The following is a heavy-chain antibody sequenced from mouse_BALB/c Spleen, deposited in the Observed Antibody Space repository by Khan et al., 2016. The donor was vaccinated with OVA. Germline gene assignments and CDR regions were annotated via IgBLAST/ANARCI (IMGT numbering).Heavy chain of an antibody. CDR1: GFTFTNYG. CDR2: INTYTGEP. V-gene: IGHV9-3-1*01. Sequence: IQLVQSGPELKKPGETVQISCKTSGFTFTNYGMNWVKRAPGKGLKWMGWINTYTGEPTFADDFKGRFAFSLEPSASTAYLQINSIQNEDTATYFCARVGYNGTMDCWGQGTSVTVSS. CDR3: ARVGYNGTMDC. D-gene: IGHD2-14*01. J-gene: IGHJ4*01.